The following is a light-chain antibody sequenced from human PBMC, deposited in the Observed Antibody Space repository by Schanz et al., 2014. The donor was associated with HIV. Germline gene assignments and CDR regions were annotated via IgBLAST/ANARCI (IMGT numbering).Light chain of an antibody. CDR1: QGISNS. CDR2: AAS. CDR3: QQGGSFPYT. V-gene: IGKV1-9*01. J-gene: IGKJ2*01. Sequence: DIQLTQSPSFLSASVGDRVTITCRASQGISNSLAWYQQRPGKAPRVLIYAASTLQRGVPSRFSGSGSGTDFNLTINSLQPEDFAIYYCQQGGSFPYTFGQGTKLEMK.